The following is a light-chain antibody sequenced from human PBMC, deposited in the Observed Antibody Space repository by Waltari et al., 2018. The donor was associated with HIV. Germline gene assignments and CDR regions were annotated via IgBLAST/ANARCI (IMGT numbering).Light chain of an antibody. CDR3: QQYGTAPKS. V-gene: IGKV3-20*01. Sequence: EIVLRQSPGTLSLSPGERGTVSCWASQNVLNNYLAWNQQRPGQAPRLLIYGTSSRATGIPERFSGSGSGTNFTLTISRIQVEDFAIYYCQQYGTAPKSFGHGTKLEXK. CDR2: GTS. CDR1: QNVLNNY. J-gene: IGKJ2*01.